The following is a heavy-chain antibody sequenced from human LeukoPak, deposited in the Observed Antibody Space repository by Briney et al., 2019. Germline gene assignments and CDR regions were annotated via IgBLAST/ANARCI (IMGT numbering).Heavy chain of an antibody. V-gene: IGHV1-18*01. D-gene: IGHD3-3*01. CDR3: ARDPYYDFWSGYPTTRQNWFDP. J-gene: IGHJ5*02. CDR2: ISAYNGNT. Sequence: ASVKVSCKASGYTFTSYGISWVRQAPGQGLEWMGWISAYNGNTNYAQKLQGRVTMTTDTSTSTAYMELRSLRSDDTAVYYCARDPYYDFWSGYPTTRQNWFDPWGQGTLVTVSS. CDR1: GYTFTSYG.